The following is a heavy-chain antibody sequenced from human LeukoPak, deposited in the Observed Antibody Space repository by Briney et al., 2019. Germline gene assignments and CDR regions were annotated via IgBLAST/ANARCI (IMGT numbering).Heavy chain of an antibody. D-gene: IGHD4-17*01. CDR2: INPNSGVT. J-gene: IGHJ5*02. Sequence: GASVKVSCKASGYTFTGYYIHWVRQAPGQGLEWMGWINPNSGVTDYARKFQGRVTLTRDTSISTAYMELTSLTSDDTAVYYCSGDSYADYWFDAWGQGTLVTVSS. CDR3: SGDSYADYWFDA. V-gene: IGHV1-2*02. CDR1: GYTFTGYY.